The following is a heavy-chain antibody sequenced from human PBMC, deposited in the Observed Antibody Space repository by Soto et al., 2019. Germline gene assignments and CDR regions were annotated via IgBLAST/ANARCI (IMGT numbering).Heavy chain of an antibody. D-gene: IGHD3-10*01. CDR3: ARGDRGGFDL. Sequence: GGSLRLSCAASGFTFSTHIMHWVRQAPGKGLEWVAVIFPNGREKYYADSVKGRFTISRDNAKNAIFLQMTSLRVDDTAVYFCARGDRGGFDLWGQGTMVTVSS. J-gene: IGHJ3*01. CDR1: GFTFSTHI. CDR2: IFPNGREK. V-gene: IGHV3-30*04.